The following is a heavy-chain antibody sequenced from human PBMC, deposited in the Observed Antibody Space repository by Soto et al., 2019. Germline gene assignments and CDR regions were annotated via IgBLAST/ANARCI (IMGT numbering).Heavy chain of an antibody. CDR2: ISWNSGYI. V-gene: IGHV3-9*01. D-gene: IGHD3-10*01. Sequence: GGSLRLSCAASGFTFDGYALHWVRQAPGKGLEWVSGISWNSGYIGYADSVKGRFTISRDNAKNSLYLQMNSLRAEDTALYYCTKDMNRGNLLSYFYGMDVWGQGTTVTVSS. J-gene: IGHJ6*02. CDR3: TKDMNRGNLLSYFYGMDV. CDR1: GFTFDGYA.